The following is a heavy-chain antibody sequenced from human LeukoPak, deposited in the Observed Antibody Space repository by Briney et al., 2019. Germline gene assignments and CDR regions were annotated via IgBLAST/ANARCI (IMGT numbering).Heavy chain of an antibody. V-gene: IGHV1-69*05. CDR3: ARDVSPALWTAPGY. CDR2: IIPIFGTA. Sequence: GASVKVSCKASGGTFSSYAISWVRQAPGQGLEWMGGIIPIFGTANYAQKFQGRVTITTDESTSTAYMELSSLRSEDTAVYYCARDVSPALWTAPGYWGQGTLVTVSS. J-gene: IGHJ4*02. D-gene: IGHD3/OR15-3a*01. CDR1: GGTFSSYA.